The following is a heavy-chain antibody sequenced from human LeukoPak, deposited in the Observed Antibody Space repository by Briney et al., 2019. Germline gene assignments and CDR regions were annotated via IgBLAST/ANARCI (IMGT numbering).Heavy chain of an antibody. J-gene: IGHJ5*02. CDR3: ASCSGYDLDAWFDP. CDR1: AFSVSINY. D-gene: IGHD5-12*01. V-gene: IGHV3-66*01. Sequence: GGSLSPSCVASAFSVSINYISWVRQPPGNGLQWVSVIYSGGSTYYAGSVKGRFTISRDTSKNTLYLQMIGLRAEDTAVYYCASCSGYDLDAWFDPWGQGTMVTVSS. CDR2: IYSGGST.